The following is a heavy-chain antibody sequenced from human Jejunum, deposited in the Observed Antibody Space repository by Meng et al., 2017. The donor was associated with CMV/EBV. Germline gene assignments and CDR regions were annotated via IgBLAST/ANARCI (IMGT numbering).Heavy chain of an antibody. V-gene: IGHV4-4*02. CDR1: CGSMGSTNW. CDR3: ARADKVRFDY. Sequence: QVELGAAGPARVKPAGPLSVSWPVPCGSMGSTNWGSWGRKAQGKGLEWIGEIYHSGSTNYNPSLKSRVSISVDKSKNQFALKLSSVTAADTAVYYCARADKVRFDYWGQGTLVTVSS. J-gene: IGHJ4*02. CDR2: IYHSGST.